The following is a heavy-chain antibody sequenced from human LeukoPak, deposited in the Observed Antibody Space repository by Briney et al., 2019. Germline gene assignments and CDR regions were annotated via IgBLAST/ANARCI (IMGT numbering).Heavy chain of an antibody. V-gene: IGHV1-3*03. CDR2: INAGSGNK. CDR1: GYTFTSYA. D-gene: IGHD6-19*01. CDR3: ARGIAVAMSWFDP. J-gene: IGHJ5*02. Sequence: ASVKVSCKASGYTFTSYAIHWVRQAPGQRLEWMGWINAGSGNKKYLEEFQGRVTITRYTAASTAYMELSSLRSEDMAVYYCARGIAVAMSWFDPWGQGTLVTVSS.